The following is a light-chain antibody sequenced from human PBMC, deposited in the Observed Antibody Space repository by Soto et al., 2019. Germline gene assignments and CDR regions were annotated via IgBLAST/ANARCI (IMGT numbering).Light chain of an antibody. CDR1: SSDVGGYDY. V-gene: IGLV2-14*01. Sequence: ALTQPASVSGSPGQSITISCTGTSSDVGGYDYVSWYQLHPGKAPKLMVFEVSNRPSGVSYRFSGSKSGNTASLTISGLQAEDEADYFCTSYSISTAYLFGTGTKVTVL. CDR3: TSYSISTAYL. J-gene: IGLJ1*01. CDR2: EVS.